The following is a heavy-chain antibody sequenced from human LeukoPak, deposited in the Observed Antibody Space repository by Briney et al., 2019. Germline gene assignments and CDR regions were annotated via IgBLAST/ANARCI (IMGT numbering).Heavy chain of an antibody. V-gene: IGHV3-7*05. Sequence: GGSLRLSCAASGFTSSSYWMSWVRQAPGKGLEWVANIEEDGSEKNYVDSVKGRFTISRDNAKNSLYLQMNILRAEDTAVYYCARGGGRHVEYWGQGNLVTVSS. J-gene: IGHJ4*02. D-gene: IGHD3-16*01. CDR1: GFTSSSYW. CDR2: IEEDGSEK. CDR3: ARGGGRHVEY.